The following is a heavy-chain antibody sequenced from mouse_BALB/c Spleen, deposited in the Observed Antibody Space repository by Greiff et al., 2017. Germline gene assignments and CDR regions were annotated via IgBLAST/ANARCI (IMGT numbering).Heavy chain of an antibody. CDR1: GFNIKDTY. D-gene: IGHD1-1*01. CDR3: ARSPYYYGSSGYAMDY. V-gene: IGHV14-3*02. J-gene: IGHJ4*01. CDR2: IDPANGNT. Sequence: VQLKESGAELVKPGASVKLSCTASGFNIKDTYMHWVKQRPEQGLEWIGRIDPANGNTKYDPKFQGKATITADTSSNTAYLQLSSLTSEDTAVYYCARSPYYYGSSGYAMDYWGQGTSVTVSS.